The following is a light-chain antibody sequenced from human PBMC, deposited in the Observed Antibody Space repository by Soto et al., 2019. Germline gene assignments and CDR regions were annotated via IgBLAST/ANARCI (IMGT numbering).Light chain of an antibody. V-gene: IGKV1-33*01. J-gene: IGKJ2*01. Sequence: DIQMTQSPSSLSASVGDRVTIPCQASQDISSYLNWYQQKPGKAPKLLIYDASNLETGVPSRFSGSGSGTDFTFTISSLQPEDIATYYCQQYDNLPSTTFGQGTKLEIK. CDR1: QDISSY. CDR3: QQYDNLPSTT. CDR2: DAS.